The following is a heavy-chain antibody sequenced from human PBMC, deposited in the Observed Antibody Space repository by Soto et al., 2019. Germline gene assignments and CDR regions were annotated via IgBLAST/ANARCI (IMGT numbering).Heavy chain of an antibody. CDR3: ARPGYYYDSSGYYSPVLNAFDI. V-gene: IGHV5-51*01. D-gene: IGHD3-22*01. J-gene: IGHJ3*02. Sequence: GESLKIPCKGSGYSFTSYWIGWVRQMPGKGLEWMGIIYPGDSDTRYSPSFQGQVTISADESISTAYLQWSSLKASDTAMYYCARPGYYYDSSGYYSPVLNAFDIWGQGTMVTVSS. CDR2: IYPGDSDT. CDR1: GYSFTSYW.